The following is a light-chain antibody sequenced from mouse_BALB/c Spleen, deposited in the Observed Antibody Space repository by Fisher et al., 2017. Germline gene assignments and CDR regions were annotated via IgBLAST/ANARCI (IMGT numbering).Light chain of an antibody. CDR2: LTS. V-gene: IGKV4-68*01. Sequence: IVLTQTPALMSASPGEKVTMTCSASSSVSYMYWYQQKPRSSPKPWIYLTSNLASGVPARFSGSGSGTFYSLTISSVEAEDAADYYCHQWSSYPTFGGGTKLEIK. CDR1: SSVSY. J-gene: IGKJ2*01. CDR3: HQWSSYPT.